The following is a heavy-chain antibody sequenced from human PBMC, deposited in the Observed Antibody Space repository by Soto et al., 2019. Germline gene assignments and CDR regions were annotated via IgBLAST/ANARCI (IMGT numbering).Heavy chain of an antibody. Sequence: EVQLVESGGGLVQPGGSLRLSCAASGFTFSSYSMNWVRQTPGKGLEWVSYISSSSSTIYYADSVKGRFTISRDNAKNSLYLQMNSLRAEDTAVYCARDYYDSSGYSADFDYWGQGTLVTVSS. V-gene: IGHV3-48*01. D-gene: IGHD3-22*01. J-gene: IGHJ4*02. CDR3: ARDYYDSSGYSADFDY. CDR1: GFTFSSYS. CDR2: ISSSSSTI.